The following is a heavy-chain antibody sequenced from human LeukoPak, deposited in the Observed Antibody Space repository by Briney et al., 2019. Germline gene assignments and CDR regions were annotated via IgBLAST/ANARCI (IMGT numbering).Heavy chain of an antibody. CDR3: ARAAYSGYDFV. CDR2: VTPHSGNA. V-gene: IGHV1-8*01. Sequence: GASVKVSCKASGYTFTNYDISWVRQATGQGLEWMGWVTPHSGNAGSAQKFQGRVTMTRDISISTAYMELSSLKSEDTAVYYCARAAYSGYDFVWGQGTLVTVSS. D-gene: IGHD5-12*01. CDR1: GYTFTNYD. J-gene: IGHJ4*02.